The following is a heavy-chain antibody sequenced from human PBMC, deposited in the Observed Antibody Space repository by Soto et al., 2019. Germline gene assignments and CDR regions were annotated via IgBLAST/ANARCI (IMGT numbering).Heavy chain of an antibody. Sequence: QAQLVQSGAEVKKPGASVKVSCKASGYSFSSYGITWVRQAPGQGLECRGWISPYNDDTKYAQRLQGRVTMTTDTSTRTAYMDIRGLRSDDTAIYYCARGGYYDSSGARNYHYYGMDVWGQGTTVTVSS. CDR2: ISPYNDDT. J-gene: IGHJ6*02. CDR3: ARGGYYDSSGARNYHYYGMDV. CDR1: GYSFSSYG. D-gene: IGHD3-22*01. V-gene: IGHV1-18*01.